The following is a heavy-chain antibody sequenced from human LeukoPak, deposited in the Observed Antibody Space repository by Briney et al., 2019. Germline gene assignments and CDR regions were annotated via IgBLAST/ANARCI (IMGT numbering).Heavy chain of an antibody. V-gene: IGHV3-74*01. D-gene: IGHD3-10*01. CDR2: INTDGSIT. J-gene: IGHJ4*02. CDR1: GFTFSDYW. CDR3: ARDRGPRTGFMVREAYDY. Sequence: GGSLRLSCAASGFTFSDYWIHWVRQAPGKGLVWVPRINTDGSITNYADSVKGRFSISRDNAKNTLYLQMSSLRAEDTAVYYCARDRGPRTGFMVREAYDYWGQGTLVTVSS.